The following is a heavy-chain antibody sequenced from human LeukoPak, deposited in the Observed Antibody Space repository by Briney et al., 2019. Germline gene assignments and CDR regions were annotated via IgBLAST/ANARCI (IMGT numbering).Heavy chain of an antibody. J-gene: IGHJ4*02. CDR3: ASAYCSSTSRYFDY. CDR2: INHSGST. CDR1: GGSFSGYY. V-gene: IGHV4-34*01. Sequence: PSETLSLTCAVYGGSFSGYYWSWIRQPPGKGLEWIGEINHSGSTNYNPSLKSRVTISVDTSKNQFSLKLSSVTAADTAVYYCASAYCSSTSRYFDYWGQGTLVTVSS. D-gene: IGHD2-2*01.